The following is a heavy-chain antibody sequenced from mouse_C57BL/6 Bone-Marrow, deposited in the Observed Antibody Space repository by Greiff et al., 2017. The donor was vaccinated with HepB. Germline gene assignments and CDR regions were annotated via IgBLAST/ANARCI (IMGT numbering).Heavy chain of an antibody. D-gene: IGHD1-1*01. Sequence: EVQGVESGGGLVQPGGSLKLSCAASGFTFSDYGMAWVRQAPRKGPEWVAFISNLAYSIYYADTVTGRFTISRENAKNTLYLEMSSLRSEDTAMYYCARGTTVVDAMDYWGQGTSVTVSS. J-gene: IGHJ4*01. V-gene: IGHV5-15*01. CDR2: ISNLAYSI. CDR3: ARGTTVVDAMDY. CDR1: GFTFSDYG.